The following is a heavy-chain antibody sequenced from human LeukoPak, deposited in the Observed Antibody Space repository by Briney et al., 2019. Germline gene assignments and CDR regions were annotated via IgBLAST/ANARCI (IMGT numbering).Heavy chain of an antibody. D-gene: IGHD4-11*01. Sequence: ASVKVSCKASGYIFTDYALNWVRQARGQGLEWMGWIDTNTGTPTYAQGFTEQFVFSLDTSVSTAYLQISSLKAEDTAVYYCARGNYGAEEGIGSSLVWFDPWGQGTLVTVSS. J-gene: IGHJ5*02. CDR3: ARGNYGAEEGIGSSLVWFDP. CDR2: IDTNTGTP. CDR1: GYIFTDYA. V-gene: IGHV7-4-1*02.